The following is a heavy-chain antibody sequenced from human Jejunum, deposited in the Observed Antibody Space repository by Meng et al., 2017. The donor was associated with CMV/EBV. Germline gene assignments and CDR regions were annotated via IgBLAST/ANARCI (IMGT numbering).Heavy chain of an antibody. V-gene: IGHV1-18*01. CDR1: GYNFNTYG. J-gene: IGHJ4*02. Sequence: VQLGGVGSEVGKAVEAGTVACKASGYNFNTYGIRWVRQDRGEWLEWMGWSSSYNGDTNYEQNVKGSSTKTTDTSTNKVYMELRSLRSDDKAGYYGGRGSYFDYWGQGTLVTVSS. CDR2: SSSYNGDT. CDR3: GRGSYFDY. D-gene: IGHD3-10*01.